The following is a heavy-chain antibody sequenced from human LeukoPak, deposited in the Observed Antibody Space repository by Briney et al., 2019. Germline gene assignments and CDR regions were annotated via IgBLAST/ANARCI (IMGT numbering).Heavy chain of an antibody. CDR3: ARGSVAGAYYYYGMDV. D-gene: IGHD6-19*01. CDR2: ISSSSSYI. V-gene: IGHV3-21*01. J-gene: IGHJ6*02. CDR1: GFTFSRYS. Sequence: GGSLRLSCAASGFTFSRYSMNWVRQAPGKGLEWVSSISSSSSYIYYADSEKGRFTISRDNAKNSLYLQMNSLRAEDTAVYYCARGSVAGAYYYYGMDVWGQGTTVTVSS.